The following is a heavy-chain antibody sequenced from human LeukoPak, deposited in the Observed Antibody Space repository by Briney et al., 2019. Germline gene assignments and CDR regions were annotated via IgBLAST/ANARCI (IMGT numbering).Heavy chain of an antibody. CDR1: GFTFSSYA. D-gene: IGHD3-3*01. Sequence: GGPLRLSCAASGFTFSSYAMHWVRQAPGKGLEYVSAISSNGGSTYYANSVKRRFTISRDNSKNTLYLQMGSLRAEDMAVYYCARSGRSDFWSGYPIDYWGQGTLVTVSS. V-gene: IGHV3-64*01. CDR3: ARSGRSDFWSGYPIDY. CDR2: ISSNGGST. J-gene: IGHJ4*02.